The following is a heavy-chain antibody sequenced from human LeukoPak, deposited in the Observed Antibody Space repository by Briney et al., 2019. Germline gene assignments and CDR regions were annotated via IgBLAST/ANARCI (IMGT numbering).Heavy chain of an antibody. Sequence: SETLSLTCAVSGYSISSGYYWGWIRQPPGKGLEWIARIDRTGNRYYNPPLKSRVTIPVDTSKNQLSLKLTSLTAADTAIYYCARVDNYYGLGSFGASHYYYMDVWGKGTTVTVSS. CDR3: ARVDNYYGLGSFGASHYYYMDV. CDR1: GYSISSGYY. CDR2: IDRTGNR. D-gene: IGHD3-10*01. V-gene: IGHV4-38-2*01. J-gene: IGHJ6*03.